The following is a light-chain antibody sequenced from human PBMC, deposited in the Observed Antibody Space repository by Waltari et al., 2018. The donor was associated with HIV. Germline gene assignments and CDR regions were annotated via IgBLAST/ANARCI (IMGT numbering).Light chain of an antibody. CDR2: DNY. CDR1: SSNLGNDF. J-gene: IGLJ3*02. V-gene: IGLV1-51*01. CDR3: GTWDSSLNAGV. Sequence: QSMLTQPPSVSAAPGQKVTISCSRSSSNLGNDFVSWYKHLPGAAPKLVIYDNYNRPSGIPDRFSGSKSGASATLVITELQTGDEGDYYCGTWDSSLNAGVFGGGTKLTVL.